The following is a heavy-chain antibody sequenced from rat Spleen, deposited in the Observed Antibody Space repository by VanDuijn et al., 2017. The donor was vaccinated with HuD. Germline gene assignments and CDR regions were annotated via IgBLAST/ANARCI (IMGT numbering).Heavy chain of an antibody. CDR3: ARQRGPSWFAY. CDR2: ISYGDSSGHSST. D-gene: IGHD3-1*01. J-gene: IGHJ3*01. V-gene: IGHV5-29*01. CDR1: GFTFSDYG. Sequence: EVQLFESGGGLVQPGRSLKLSCAASGFTFSDYGMAWVRQAPTKGLEWVATISYGDSSGHSSTYYGDSVKGRFTISRDNAKSTLYLQMNSLRSEDTATYYCARQRGPSWFAYWGQGTLVTVSS.